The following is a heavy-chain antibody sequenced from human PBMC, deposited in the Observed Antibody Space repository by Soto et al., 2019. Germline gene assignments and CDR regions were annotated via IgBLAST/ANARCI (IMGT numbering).Heavy chain of an antibody. CDR1: GDTFSFYS. D-gene: IGHD3-10*01. CDR2: VNPILSMS. V-gene: IGHV1-69*04. Sequence: QVQLVQSGAEVKRPGSSVKVSCKASGDTFSFYSINWVRQAPGLGLEWMGRVNPILSMSNYAQRFQGRVTMTADKSTSTAYMELSGHRSEDTAMYYCATSYGSGYRAFDYWGQGARVTVSS. CDR3: ATSYGSGYRAFDY. J-gene: IGHJ4*02.